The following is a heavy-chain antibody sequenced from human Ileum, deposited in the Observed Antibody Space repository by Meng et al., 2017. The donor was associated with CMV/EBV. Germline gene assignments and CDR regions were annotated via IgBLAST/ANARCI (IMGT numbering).Heavy chain of an antibody. V-gene: IGHV1-18*04. Sequence: QAPLLQPGAEVKKPGASLKISCKTSGYTFTDHNIGWVRQAPGQGLEWVGWISLGNGQTVYGHKVQGRVTVTTDTSTSTAYMELRSLRSDDTAMYYCARDVWGFDYWGQGTLVTVSS. J-gene: IGHJ4*02. CDR2: ISLGNGQT. CDR3: ARDVWGFDY. D-gene: IGHD7-27*01. CDR1: GYTFTDHN.